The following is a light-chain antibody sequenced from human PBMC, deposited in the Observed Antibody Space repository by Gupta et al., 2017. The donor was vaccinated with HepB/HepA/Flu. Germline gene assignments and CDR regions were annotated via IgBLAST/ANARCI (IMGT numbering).Light chain of an antibody. J-gene: IGLJ2*01. CDR3: SSFTSSSTVV. CDR1: SSDVGGYNY. V-gene: IGLV2-14*03. Sequence: QSALTQPASVSGSPGLSITISCTGTSSDVGGYNYVSWYQQHPGRAPKLMIYDVTNRPSGVSNRFSGSKSGNTASLTISGLQAEDEADYYGSSFTSSSTVVFGGGTKLTVL. CDR2: DVT.